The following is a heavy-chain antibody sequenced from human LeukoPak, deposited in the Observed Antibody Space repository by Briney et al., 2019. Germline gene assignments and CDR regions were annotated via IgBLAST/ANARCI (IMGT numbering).Heavy chain of an antibody. Sequence: ASVKVSCKASGGTFSSYAISWVRQAPGQGLEWMGRIIPIFGIANYAQKFQGRVTITADKSTSTAYMELSSLRSGDTAVYYCARVKRANCSSTSCYGWFDPWGQGTLVTVSS. D-gene: IGHD2-2*01. J-gene: IGHJ5*02. CDR1: GGTFSSYA. CDR2: IIPIFGIA. V-gene: IGHV1-69*04. CDR3: ARVKRANCSSTSCYGWFDP.